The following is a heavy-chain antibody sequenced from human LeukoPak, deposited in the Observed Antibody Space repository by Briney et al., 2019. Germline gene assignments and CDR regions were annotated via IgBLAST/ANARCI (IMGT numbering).Heavy chain of an antibody. D-gene: IGHD1-26*01. CDR1: GGSFSGYY. CDR2: INHSGST. V-gene: IGHV4-34*01. J-gene: IGHJ4*02. Sequence: SETLSLTCAVYGGSFSGYYWSWIRQPPGKGLEWIGEINHSGSTNYNPSLKSRVTISVDTSKNQFSLKPSSVTAADTAVYYCARGQGGATSFDYWGQGTLVTVSS. CDR3: ARGQGGATSFDY.